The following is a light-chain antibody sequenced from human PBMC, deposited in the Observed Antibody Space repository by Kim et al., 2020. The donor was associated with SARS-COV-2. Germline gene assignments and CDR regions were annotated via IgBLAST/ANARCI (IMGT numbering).Light chain of an antibody. CDR3: QVWDGASDHAV. CDR1: DIGTKS. J-gene: IGLJ7*01. Sequence: APGKTARITCGGSDIGTKSVHWYQQKPGQAPVLVIFYDNDRPSGIPERFSGSISGNTATLPLSRVEAGDEADYYCQVWDGASDHAVFGGGTQLTVL. CDR2: YDN. V-gene: IGLV3-21*04.